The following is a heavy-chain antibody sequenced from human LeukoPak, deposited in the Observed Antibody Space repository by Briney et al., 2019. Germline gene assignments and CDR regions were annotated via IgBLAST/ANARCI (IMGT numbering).Heavy chain of an antibody. D-gene: IGHD1-26*01. Sequence: ASVKVSCKASGYTFTNYYIHWVRQAPGQGLEWMGIINPSGGRTSYAQKFQERVTMTTDMSTSTVYMELSSLRSEDTAVYYCASSGSPKQGLDYWGQGTLVTVSS. CDR3: ASSGSPKQGLDY. V-gene: IGHV1-46*01. J-gene: IGHJ4*02. CDR2: INPSGGRT. CDR1: GYTFTNYY.